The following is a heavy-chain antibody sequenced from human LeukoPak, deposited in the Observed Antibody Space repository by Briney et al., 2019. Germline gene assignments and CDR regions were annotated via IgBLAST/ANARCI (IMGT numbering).Heavy chain of an antibody. J-gene: IGHJ4*02. Sequence: PSETLSLTCTVSGGSISSSSYYWGWIRQPPGKGLEWIGSIYYSGSTYYNPSLKSRVTISVDTSKNSLYLQMNSLRAEDTAVYYCARRDPIDYWGQGTLVTVSS. D-gene: IGHD2-21*01. V-gene: IGHV4-39*01. CDR2: IYYSGST. CDR1: GGSISSSSYY. CDR3: ARRDPIDY.